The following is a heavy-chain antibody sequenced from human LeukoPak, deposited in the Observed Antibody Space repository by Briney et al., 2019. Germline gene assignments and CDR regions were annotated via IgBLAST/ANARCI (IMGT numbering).Heavy chain of an antibody. CDR1: GGSFSGYY. CDR3: ARSPWYYYGSGSYYNAPKYFDY. J-gene: IGHJ4*02. Sequence: SETLSLTCAVYGGSFSGYYWSWIRQPPGKGLEWIGEINHSGSTNYNPSLKSRATISVDTSKNQFSLKLSSVTAADTAVYYCARSPWYYYGSGSYYNAPKYFDYWGQGTLVTVSS. CDR2: INHSGST. V-gene: IGHV4-34*01. D-gene: IGHD3-10*01.